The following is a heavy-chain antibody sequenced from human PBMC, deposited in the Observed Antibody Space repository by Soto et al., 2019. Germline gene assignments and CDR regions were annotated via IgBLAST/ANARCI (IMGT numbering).Heavy chain of an antibody. CDR1: GLTFSTYA. V-gene: IGHV3-23*01. D-gene: IGHD2-15*01. CDR3: AKRRGAGGHFDY. Sequence: EVELLESGGGLVQPEGSLRLSWAASGLTFSTYAMGWVRQAPGKGLEWVSVVSSGGGTHYADSVKGLFTVSRDNSKNTLSLQRNSLRADDTAVYYCAKRRGAGGHFDYWGQGALVTVSS. J-gene: IGHJ4*02. CDR2: VSSGGGT.